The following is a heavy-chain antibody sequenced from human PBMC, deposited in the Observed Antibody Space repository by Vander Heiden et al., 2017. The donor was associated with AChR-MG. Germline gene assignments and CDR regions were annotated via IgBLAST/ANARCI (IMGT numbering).Heavy chain of an antibody. D-gene: IGHD3-9*01. CDR1: ASTSSRDA. V-gene: IGHV3-30-3*01. CDR2: ISYDGSNK. J-gene: IGHJ4*02. CDR3: ARPDILTGCHRPPPLFY. Sequence: GPLGESGGGSGYPGRSCSLPWAAHASTSSRDARHWVGQAPGKGVEWVAVISYDGSNKNYADSVKDRFTITRDNYKNTLYLQMNSLRGEDTAVYYCARPDILTGCHRPPPLFYWGQGTLVTVSS.